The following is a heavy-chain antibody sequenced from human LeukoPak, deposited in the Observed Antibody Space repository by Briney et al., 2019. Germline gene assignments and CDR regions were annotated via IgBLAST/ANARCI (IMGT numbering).Heavy chain of an antibody. CDR3: ARDVRDIVLMVCAGPLVNYFDY. CDR2: ISAYNGNT. J-gene: IGHJ4*02. Sequence: GASVKVSXKASGYTFTSYGISWVRQAPGQGLEWMGWISAYNGNTNYAQKLQGRVTMTTDTSTSTAYMELRSLRSDDTAVYYCARDVRDIVLMVCAGPLVNYFDYWGQGTLVTVS. V-gene: IGHV1-18*01. CDR1: GYTFTSYG. D-gene: IGHD2-8*01.